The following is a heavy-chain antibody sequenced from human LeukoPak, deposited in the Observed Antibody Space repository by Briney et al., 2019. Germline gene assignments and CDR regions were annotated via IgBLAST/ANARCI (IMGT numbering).Heavy chain of an antibody. CDR1: GGSISSYY. CDR3: ARVNYDFWSGYQYHYFDY. D-gene: IGHD3-3*01. Sequence: PSETLSLTCTVSGGSISSYYWSWIRQPAGKGLEWIGRIYTSGSTNYNPSLKSRVTMSVDTSKNQFPLKLSSVTAADTAVYYCARVNYDFWSGYQYHYFDYWGQGTLVTVSS. V-gene: IGHV4-4*07. J-gene: IGHJ4*02. CDR2: IYTSGST.